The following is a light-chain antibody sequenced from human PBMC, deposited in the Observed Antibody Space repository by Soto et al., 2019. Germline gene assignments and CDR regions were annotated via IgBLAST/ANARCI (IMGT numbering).Light chain of an antibody. V-gene: IGKV1-5*03. Sequence: DIQMTQSPSTLSASVGDRVTISCRASRSIDRLLAWYQQMPGKAPHLLIYTTSSLEGGVPSRFSGSGSGTEFTLTISGLQPDDFATYYCQQYNSYSTFGQGTKVDIK. CDR2: TTS. CDR1: RSIDRL. CDR3: QQYNSYST. J-gene: IGKJ1*01.